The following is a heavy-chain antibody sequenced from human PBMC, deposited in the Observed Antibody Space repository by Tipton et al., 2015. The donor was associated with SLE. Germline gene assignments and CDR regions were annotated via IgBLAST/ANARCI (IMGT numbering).Heavy chain of an antibody. CDR1: GFTFSSYA. CDR2: ISSNGGST. CDR3: ASVPITGTTADAFDI. D-gene: IGHD1-20*01. J-gene: IGHJ3*02. Sequence: GSLRLSCSASGFTFSSYAMHWVRQAPGKGLEYVSAISSNGGSTYYADSAKGRFTISRDNSKDTLYLQMSSLRAEDTAVYYCASVPITGTTADAFDIWGQGTMVTVSS. V-gene: IGHV3-64D*06.